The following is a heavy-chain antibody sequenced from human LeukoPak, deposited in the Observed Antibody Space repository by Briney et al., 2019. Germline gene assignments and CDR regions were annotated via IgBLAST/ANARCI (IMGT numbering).Heavy chain of an antibody. J-gene: IGHJ5*02. Sequence: PGRSLRLSCAASGFTFSSYAMHWVRQAPGKGLEWVAVISYDGSNKYYADSVKGRFTISRDNSKNTLYLQMNSLRAEDTAMYYCARTLITRRYYDFWSGPTNWFDPWGQGTLVTVSS. CDR3: ARTLITRRYYDFWSGPTNWFDP. V-gene: IGHV3-30-3*01. D-gene: IGHD3-3*01. CDR2: ISYDGSNK. CDR1: GFTFSSYA.